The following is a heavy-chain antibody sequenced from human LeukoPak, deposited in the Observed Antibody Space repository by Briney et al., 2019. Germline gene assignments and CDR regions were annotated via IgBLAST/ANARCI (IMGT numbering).Heavy chain of an antibody. Sequence: GSLRLSCAASGFTSSSYSMNWVRQAPGKGLEWVSSISSSSSYIYYADSVKGRFTISRDNAKNSLYLQMNSLRAEDTAVYYCARGIPLYRGYYYYMDVWGKGTTVTVSS. CDR2: ISSSSSYI. CDR3: ARGIPLYRGYYYYMDV. V-gene: IGHV3-21*01. J-gene: IGHJ6*03. D-gene: IGHD2-21*01. CDR1: GFTSSSYS.